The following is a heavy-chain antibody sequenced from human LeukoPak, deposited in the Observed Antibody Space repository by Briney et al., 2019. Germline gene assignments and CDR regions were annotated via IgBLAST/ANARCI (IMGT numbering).Heavy chain of an antibody. Sequence: GGSLRLSCAASGFTFSSYATSWVRQAPGKGLEWVASISTSGDSTYYADSVKGRFTISRDNSKNTLYVQMNSLRVEDTAVYYCVKGHSSGNWFDPWGQGTRVTVSS. J-gene: IGHJ5*02. D-gene: IGHD3-10*01. V-gene: IGHV3-23*01. CDR1: GFTFSSYA. CDR3: VKGHSSGNWFDP. CDR2: ISTSGDST.